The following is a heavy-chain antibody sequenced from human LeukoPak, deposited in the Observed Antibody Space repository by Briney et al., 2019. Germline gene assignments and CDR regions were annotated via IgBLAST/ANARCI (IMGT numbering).Heavy chain of an antibody. CDR2: IYYSGST. Sequence: PSETLSLTCTVSGGSISSSSYYWGWIRQPPGKGLAWIGSIYYSGSTYYNPSLKSRVTISVDTSKDQFSLRLSSVNPADTDVYYCARGGEAVAGPFDYWGQGTLVTVSS. CDR3: ARGGEAVAGPFDY. D-gene: IGHD6-19*01. V-gene: IGHV4-39*01. CDR1: GGSISSSSYY. J-gene: IGHJ4*02.